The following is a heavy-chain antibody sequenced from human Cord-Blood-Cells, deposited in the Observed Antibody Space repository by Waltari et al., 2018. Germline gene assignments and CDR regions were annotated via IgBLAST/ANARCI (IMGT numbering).Heavy chain of an antibody. CDR3: ARVLVGIVGATHAFDI. CDR2: ISAYNGNT. J-gene: IGHJ3*02. CDR1: GYTFTSYG. V-gene: IGHV1-18*01. D-gene: IGHD1-26*01. Sequence: QVQLVQSGAEVKKPRASVTVSCKASGYTFTSYGISWVRQAPGQGLEWMGWISAYNGNTNYAQKLQGRVTMTTDTSTSTAYMGLRRLGSDDTAVYYCARVLVGIVGATHAFDIWGQGTMVTVSS.